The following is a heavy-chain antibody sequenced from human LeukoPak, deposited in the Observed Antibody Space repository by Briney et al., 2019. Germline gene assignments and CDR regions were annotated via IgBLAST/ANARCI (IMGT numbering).Heavy chain of an antibody. V-gene: IGHV4-59*01. D-gene: IGHD6-13*01. Sequence: SETLSLTCTVSGGSISSYYWSWLRQPPGKGLEWIGYIYYSGSTNYNPSLKSQVTISVDTSKNQFSLKLSSVTAADTAVYYCARKLSSSWYEDAFDIWGQGTMVTVSS. CDR2: IYYSGST. CDR3: ARKLSSSWYEDAFDI. CDR1: GGSISSYY. J-gene: IGHJ3*02.